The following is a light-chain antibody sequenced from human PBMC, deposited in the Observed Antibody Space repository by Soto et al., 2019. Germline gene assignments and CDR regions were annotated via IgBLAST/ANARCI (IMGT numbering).Light chain of an antibody. CDR1: SSNVGSYKL. Sequence: QSALTQPASVSGSPGQSITISCTGTSSNVGSYKLVSWYQQHPGKAPKLMIFEVNKRPSGVSNRVSGSKSGNTASLTISGLKVEYEADYYCCSAGGSPTYVFGTGTKVTV. J-gene: IGLJ1*01. CDR3: CSAGGSPTYV. CDR2: EVN. V-gene: IGLV2-23*02.